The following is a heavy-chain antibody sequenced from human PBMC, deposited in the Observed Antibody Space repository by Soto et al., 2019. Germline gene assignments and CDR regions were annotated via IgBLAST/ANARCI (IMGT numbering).Heavy chain of an antibody. CDR2: INHSGST. D-gene: IGHD2-2*01. CDR3: ARRKAPTVVVPAARGPYYYGMDV. J-gene: IGHJ6*02. Sequence: SETLSLTCAVYGGSFSGYYWSWIRQPPGKGLEWIGEINHSGSTNYNPSLKSRVTISVDTSKNQFSLKLSSVAAADTAVYYCARRKAPTVVVPAARGPYYYGMDVWGQGTTVTVSS. CDR1: GGSFSGYY. V-gene: IGHV4-34*01.